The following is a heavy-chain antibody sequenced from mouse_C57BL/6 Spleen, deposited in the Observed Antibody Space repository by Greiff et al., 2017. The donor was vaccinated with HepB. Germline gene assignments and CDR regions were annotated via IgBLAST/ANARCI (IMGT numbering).Heavy chain of an antibody. CDR2: INPNNGGT. D-gene: IGHD1-2*01. V-gene: IGHV1-18*01. J-gene: IGHJ4*01. CDR1: GYTFTDYN. Sequence: VQLQQSGPELVKPGASVKIPCKASGYTFTDYNMDWVKQSHGKSLEWIGDINPNNGGTIYNQKFKGKATLTVDKSSSTAYMELRSLTSEDTAVYYCARTITTPLDYYAMDYWGQGTSVTVSS. CDR3: ARTITTPLDYYAMDY.